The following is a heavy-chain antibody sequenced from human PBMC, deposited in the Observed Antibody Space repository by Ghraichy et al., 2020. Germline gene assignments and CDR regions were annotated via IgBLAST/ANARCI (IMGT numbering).Heavy chain of an antibody. Sequence: SQTLSLTCAISGDSVSSNSAAWNWIRQSPSRGLEWLGRTYYRSKWYNDYAVSVKSRITINPDTSKNQFSLQLNSVTPEDTAVYYCAREYSSSSVIKSVDYFDYWGQGTLVTVSS. CDR3: AREYSSSSVIKSVDYFDY. CDR2: TYYRSKWYN. CDR1: GDSVSSNSAA. V-gene: IGHV6-1*01. D-gene: IGHD6-6*01. J-gene: IGHJ4*02.